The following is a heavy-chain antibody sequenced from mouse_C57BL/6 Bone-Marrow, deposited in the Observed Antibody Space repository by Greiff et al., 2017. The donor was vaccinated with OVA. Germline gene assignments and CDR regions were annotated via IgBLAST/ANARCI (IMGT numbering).Heavy chain of an antibody. V-gene: IGHV1-26*01. CDR3: ARRYYYGSRYWYFDV. CDR1: GYTFTDYY. Sequence: EVQLQQSGPELVKPGASVKISCKASGYTFTDYYMNWVKQSHGKSLEWIGDINPNTGGTSYNQKFKGKATLTVDKSSSTAYMELRSLTSEDSAVDYCARRYYYGSRYWYFDVWGTGTTVTVSS. J-gene: IGHJ1*03. D-gene: IGHD1-1*01. CDR2: INPNTGGT.